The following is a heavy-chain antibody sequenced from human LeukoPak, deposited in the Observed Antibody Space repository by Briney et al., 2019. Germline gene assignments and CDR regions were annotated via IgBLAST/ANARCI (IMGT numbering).Heavy chain of an antibody. CDR1: GFTFTSST. CDR3: AADRQDQNNYYYYYGMDV. CDR2: IVVGSGNT. V-gene: IGHV1-58*01. Sequence: GASVKVSCKASGFTFTSSTVQWVRQARGQRLEWIGWIVVGSGNTNYAQKFQERVTITRDMSTSTAYMELSSLRSEDTAVYYCAADRQDQNNYYYYYGMDVWGQGTTVTVSS. J-gene: IGHJ6*02. D-gene: IGHD1/OR15-1a*01.